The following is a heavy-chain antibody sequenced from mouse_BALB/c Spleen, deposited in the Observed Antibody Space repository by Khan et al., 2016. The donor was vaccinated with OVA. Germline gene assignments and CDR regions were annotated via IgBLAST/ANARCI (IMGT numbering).Heavy chain of an antibody. Sequence: QVQLQQSGPELVKPGASVKMSCKASGYTFTDFLISWLKQRPGQGLEWIGEIYPGSGYIYYNEKFKGKATLTSDKSSNTAYMQLTSLTSEDSAVYFCARADYGGFAHWGQGSLVTVSA. CDR2: IYPGSGYI. J-gene: IGHJ3*01. CDR3: ARADYGGFAH. V-gene: IGHV1-77*01. D-gene: IGHD1-1*01. CDR1: GYTFTDFL.